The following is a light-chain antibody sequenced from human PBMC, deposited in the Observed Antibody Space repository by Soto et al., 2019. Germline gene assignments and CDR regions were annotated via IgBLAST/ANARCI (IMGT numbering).Light chain of an antibody. J-gene: IGKJ2*01. Sequence: EIVMTQSPATLSVSPGERATLSSRASQSVSSYLAWYQQKPGLPPRLLIYDASTRATGIPDRFSGSGSGTDFTLTISSLQSADFAVYYCQQYSNWPPLYTFGRGTKLEIK. CDR3: QQYSNWPPLYT. CDR1: QSVSSY. CDR2: DAS. V-gene: IGKV3-15*01.